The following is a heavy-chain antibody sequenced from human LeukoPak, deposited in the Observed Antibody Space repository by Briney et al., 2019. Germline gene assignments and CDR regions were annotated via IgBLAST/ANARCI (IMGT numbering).Heavy chain of an antibody. CDR1: GSTFSRYA. CDR3: AKDRLVVPAAATCFDY. J-gene: IGHJ4*02. CDR2: NSGSGGST. Sequence: GSPLRLSCAASGSTFSRYAMSGRRLAPGDRLEWVSANSGSGGSTYYPDSVKGRFTISREHSKITRYVQMNSLRAEDTAVYYCAKDRLVVPAAATCFDYWGQGTLVTVSS. V-gene: IGHV3-23*01. D-gene: IGHD2-2*01.